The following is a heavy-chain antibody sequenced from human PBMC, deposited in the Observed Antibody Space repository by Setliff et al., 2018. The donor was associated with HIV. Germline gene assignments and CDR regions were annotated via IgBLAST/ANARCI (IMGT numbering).Heavy chain of an antibody. CDR1: GGSFSGYY. CDR3: ARGLGRGSGTYYNPPGY. J-gene: IGHJ4*02. V-gene: IGHV4-34*01. CDR2: INHSGNT. D-gene: IGHD3-10*01. Sequence: SETLSLTCAFNGGSFSGYYWMWIRQSPGEGLEWIGEINHSGNTNYNPSLKSRVTMSGDTSKNQFSQNLTSVTAADTAVYFCARGLGRGSGTYYNPPGYWGPGTLVTVSS.